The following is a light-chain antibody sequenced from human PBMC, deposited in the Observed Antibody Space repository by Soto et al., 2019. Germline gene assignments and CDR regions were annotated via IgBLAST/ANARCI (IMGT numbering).Light chain of an antibody. CDR1: QSVSSSY. J-gene: IGKJ1*01. V-gene: IGKV3-20*01. CDR3: QQYAGSPPRT. CDR2: GAS. Sequence: EIVLTQSPGTLSLSPGERASLSCRASQSVSSSYLAWYQQKPGQAPRLLIYGASSRATGIPDRFSGSGSGTEFTLTIRRLEREDFAVYYCQQYAGSPPRTFGQGTKVEIK.